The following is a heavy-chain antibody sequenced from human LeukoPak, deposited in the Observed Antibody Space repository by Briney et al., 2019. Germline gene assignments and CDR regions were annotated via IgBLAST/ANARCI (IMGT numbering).Heavy chain of an antibody. D-gene: IGHD6-19*01. Sequence: PSETLSLTCTVSGDSISSYYWSWIRQPPGKGLDWIGYIYYSGSTNFNPSLKSRVTISVDTSKNQFSLKQSSVTAADTAVYYCARVAVAGTWYFDYWGQGTLVTVSS. CDR2: IYYSGST. CDR1: GDSISSYY. CDR3: ARVAVAGTWYFDY. V-gene: IGHV4-59*01. J-gene: IGHJ4*02.